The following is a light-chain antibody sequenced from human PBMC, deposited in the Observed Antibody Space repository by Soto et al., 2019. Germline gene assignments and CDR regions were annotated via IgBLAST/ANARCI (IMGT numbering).Light chain of an antibody. V-gene: IGKV1D-16*01. J-gene: IGKJ4*01. CDR1: HAIVSW. CDR3: QPYNSYPLT. CDR2: DAS. Sequence: DIQMTQSPSSLSASVGDRVTITCRASHAIVSWLAWYQQNPGKAPTSLIYDASKLQTEVPSSFSGSGSGTDFTLNISGLQPEDSATSYCQPYNSYPLTFGGGTMVEIK.